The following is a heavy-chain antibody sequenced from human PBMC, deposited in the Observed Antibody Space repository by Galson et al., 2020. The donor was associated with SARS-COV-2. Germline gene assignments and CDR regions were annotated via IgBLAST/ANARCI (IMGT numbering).Heavy chain of an antibody. CDR1: GFTFTSYA. V-gene: IGHV1-3*04. D-gene: IGHD5-12*01. Sequence: ASVTVSCKASGFTFTSYAMHWVRQDPGQRLEWMGWINNGNGNTRYSQKFQGRVTITRDTSATTAYMEVSSLRSEDTAVYYCTRGGEFGYDYPGFDYWGQGTLVTVSS. CDR2: INNGNGNT. CDR3: TRGGEFGYDYPGFDY. J-gene: IGHJ4*02.